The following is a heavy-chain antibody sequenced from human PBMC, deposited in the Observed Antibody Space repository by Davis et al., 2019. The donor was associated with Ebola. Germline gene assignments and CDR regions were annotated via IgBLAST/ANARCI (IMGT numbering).Heavy chain of an antibody. CDR3: AADSVAGTFPY. CDR1: GYPLTELS. D-gene: IGHD6-19*01. Sequence: ASVKVSCKVSGYPLTELSIHWVRQAPGKGLEWMGGFDPEDGERIYAQKFQGRVTMTEDTSTDTAYMELSTLRSEDTAVYYCAADSVAGTFPYWGQGTLVTVSS. CDR2: FDPEDGER. J-gene: IGHJ4*02. V-gene: IGHV1-24*01.